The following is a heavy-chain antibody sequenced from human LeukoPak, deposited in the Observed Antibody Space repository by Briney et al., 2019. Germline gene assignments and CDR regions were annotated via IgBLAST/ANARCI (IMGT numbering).Heavy chain of an antibody. CDR3: ARVASYGWDWFDP. CDR2: INHSGST. V-gene: IGHV4-34*01. D-gene: IGHD5-18*01. Sequence: PSETLSLXCAVYGGSFSGYYWSWIRQPPGKGLEWIGEINHSGSTNYNPSLKSRVTISVDTSKNQFSLKLSSVTAADTAVYYCARVASYGWDWFDPWGQGTLVTVSS. CDR1: GGSFSGYY. J-gene: IGHJ5*02.